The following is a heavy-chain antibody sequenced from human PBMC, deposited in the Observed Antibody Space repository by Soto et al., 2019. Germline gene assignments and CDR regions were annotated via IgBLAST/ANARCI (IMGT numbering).Heavy chain of an antibody. Sequence: SETLSLTCTVSGGSISGSSYYWGWIRQPPGKGLEWIASIYYRGSTHYSPSLKSRVTISVDTSKNQFSLKLSSVSAADTAVYYCARQGGSWGGYSFDYWGQGTLVTVSS. V-gene: IGHV4-39*01. CDR2: IYYRGST. J-gene: IGHJ4*02. CDR1: GGSISGSSYY. CDR3: ARQGGSWGGYSFDY. D-gene: IGHD3-3*01.